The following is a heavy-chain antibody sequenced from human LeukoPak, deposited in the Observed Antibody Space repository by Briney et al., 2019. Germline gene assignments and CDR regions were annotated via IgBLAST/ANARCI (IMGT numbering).Heavy chain of an antibody. CDR1: GGSISSSSYY. D-gene: IGHD6-19*01. J-gene: IGHJ6*03. V-gene: IGHV4-39*07. CDR2: IYYSGST. CDR3: ARVDYSSGWFVMGTDYYYYMDV. Sequence: PSETLSLTCTVSGGSISSSSYYWGWIRQPPGKGLEWIGSIYYSGSTYYNPSLKSRVTISVDTSKNQFSLKLSSVTAADTAVYYCARVDYSSGWFVMGTDYYYYMDVWGKGTTVTVSS.